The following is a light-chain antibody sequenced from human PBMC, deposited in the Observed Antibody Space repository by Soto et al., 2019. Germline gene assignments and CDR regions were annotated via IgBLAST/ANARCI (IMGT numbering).Light chain of an antibody. J-gene: IGKJ1*01. Sequence: DIVMTQSPDSLAVSLGERATINCKSSQSVLYSPNNKNYLGWFQQQPGQPPRLLIYWASTRESGVPDRFSGSGSGTDCTLTISRLQAEDVAVYYCQQYYSIPWTFGPGTKVEIK. CDR3: QQYYSIPWT. V-gene: IGKV4-1*01. CDR1: QSVLYSPNNKNY. CDR2: WAS.